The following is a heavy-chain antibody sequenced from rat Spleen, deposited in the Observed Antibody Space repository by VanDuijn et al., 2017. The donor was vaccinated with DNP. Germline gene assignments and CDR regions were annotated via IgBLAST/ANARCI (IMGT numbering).Heavy chain of an antibody. CDR3: ATYGQRGLTTRRFAY. J-gene: IGHJ3*01. V-gene: IGHV5-27*01. CDR2: ITSSGGST. D-gene: IGHD1-4*01. Sequence: EVQLVESGGGLVQPGGSLKLSCAASGFTFSDSAMAWVRQVPGKGLEWVASITSSGGSTYYPDSVKGRFTISRDNAKSTLYLQMDSLRSEDTATYYCATYGQRGLTTRRFAYWGQGTLVTVSS. CDR1: GFTFSDSA.